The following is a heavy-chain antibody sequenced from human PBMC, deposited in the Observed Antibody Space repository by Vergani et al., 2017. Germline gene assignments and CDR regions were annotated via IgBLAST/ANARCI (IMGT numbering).Heavy chain of an antibody. J-gene: IGHJ4*02. D-gene: IGHD3-3*01. Sequence: EVQLVESGGGLVQPGGSLRLSCAASGFTFSSYWMSWVRQAPGKGLEWVANIKQDGSEKYYVDSVKGRFTISRDNAKNSLYLQMNSLRAEDTAVYYCARDPYDFWSGYREYYFDYWGQGTLVTVSS. V-gene: IGHV3-7*01. CDR2: IKQDGSEK. CDR1: GFTFSSYW. CDR3: ARDPYDFWSGYREYYFDY.